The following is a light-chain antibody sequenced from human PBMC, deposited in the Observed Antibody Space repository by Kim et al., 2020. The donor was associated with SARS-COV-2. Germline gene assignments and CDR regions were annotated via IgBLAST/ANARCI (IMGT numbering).Light chain of an antibody. Sequence: ALGQIVRITCQGSSLRNYYADWFQQKPGQAPVLVIYGKKNRPSGIPDRFSGSSSGDTASLTITGAQAEDEAVYYCSSRDTSGHLWVFGGGTQLTVL. CDR2: GKK. V-gene: IGLV3-19*01. CDR3: SSRDTSGHLWV. J-gene: IGLJ3*02. CDR1: SLRNYY.